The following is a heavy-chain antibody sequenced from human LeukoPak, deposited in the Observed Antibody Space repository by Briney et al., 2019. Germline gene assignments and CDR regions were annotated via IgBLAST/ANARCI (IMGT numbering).Heavy chain of an antibody. CDR3: AKGGYSFSFDY. V-gene: IGHV3-53*01. CDR1: GLTVTNTY. Sequence: PGASLRLSCAASGLTVTNTYMTWVRQARGKGLEWVSSIYRGGSTYYTDSVKGRFTISRDTSKNTMYLQMDSLRAEDTAMYYCAKGGYSFSFDYWGQGTLVTVSS. CDR2: IYRGGST. J-gene: IGHJ4*02. D-gene: IGHD6-25*01.